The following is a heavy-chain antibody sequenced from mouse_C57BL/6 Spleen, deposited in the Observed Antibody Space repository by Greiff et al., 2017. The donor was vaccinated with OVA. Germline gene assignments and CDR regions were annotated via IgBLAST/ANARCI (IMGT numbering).Heavy chain of an antibody. CDR2: IDPSDSYT. V-gene: IGHV1-50*01. CDR3: ARGDYGNPEGYFDY. D-gene: IGHD2-1*01. CDR1: GYTFTSYW. J-gene: IGHJ2*01. Sequence: VQLQQPGAELVKPGASVKLSCKASGYTFTSYWMQWVKQRPGQGLEWIGEIDPSDSYTNYNQKFKGKATLTVDTSSSTAYMQLSSLTSEDSAVYYCARGDYGNPEGYFDYWGQGTTLTVSS.